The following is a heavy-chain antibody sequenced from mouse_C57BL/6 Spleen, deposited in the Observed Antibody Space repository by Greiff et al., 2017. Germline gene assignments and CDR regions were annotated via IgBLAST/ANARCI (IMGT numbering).Heavy chain of an antibody. CDR2: ISDGGSYT. J-gene: IGHJ3*01. CDR1: GFTFSSYA. V-gene: IGHV5-4*01. Sequence: EVQGVESGGGLVKPGGSLKLSCAASGFTFSSYAMSWVRQTPEKRLEWVATISDGGSYTYYPDNVKGRFTISRDSAKNNLYLQMSHLKSEDTAMYYCARSYYDYDPLFAYWGQGTLVTVSA. CDR3: ARSYYDYDPLFAY. D-gene: IGHD2-4*01.